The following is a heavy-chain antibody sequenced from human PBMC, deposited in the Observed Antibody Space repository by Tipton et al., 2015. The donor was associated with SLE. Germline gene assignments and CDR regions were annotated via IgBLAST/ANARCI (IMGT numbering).Heavy chain of an antibody. Sequence: GSLRLSCAASGFTFSDHYMSWIRQAPGKGLEWFSYISSSSDYTNYADSVKGRFTISRDNAKNSLYLQMNSLRAEDTAVYYCARVDSSGYLAYWGQGTLVTVSS. V-gene: IGHV3-11*05. J-gene: IGHJ4*02. CDR2: ISSSSDYT. CDR1: GFTFSDHY. D-gene: IGHD3-22*01. CDR3: ARVDSSGYLAY.